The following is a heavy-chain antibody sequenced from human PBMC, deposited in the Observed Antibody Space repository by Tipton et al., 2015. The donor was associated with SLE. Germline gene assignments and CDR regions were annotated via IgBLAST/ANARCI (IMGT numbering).Heavy chain of an antibody. Sequence: TLSLTCTVSGGSIRSYYWSWIRQPPGKRLEWIGYIDYTRGMKYHPSLESRVTISLDTSKNQFSLKLTSVTAADTAVYYCVRHSTSWFLGIPYWGQGTLVTVSS. D-gene: IGHD2-2*01. CDR2: IDYTRGM. J-gene: IGHJ4*02. CDR1: GGSIRSYY. CDR3: VRHSTSWFLGIPY. V-gene: IGHV4-59*08.